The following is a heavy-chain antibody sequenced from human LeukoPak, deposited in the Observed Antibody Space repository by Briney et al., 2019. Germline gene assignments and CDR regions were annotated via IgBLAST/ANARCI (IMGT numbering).Heavy chain of an antibody. D-gene: IGHD2-2*01. CDR3: ARDSTMGYFDY. J-gene: IGHJ4*02. CDR2: INAGNGNT. V-gene: IGHV1-3*01. CDR1: GYTFNDYA. Sequence: ASVKFSCKASGYTFNDYAMHWVRQAPGQRLEWMGWINAGNGNTKYSQKFQGRVTITGDTSASTAYMELSSLRSEDTAVYYCARDSTMGYFDYWGQGTLVTVSS.